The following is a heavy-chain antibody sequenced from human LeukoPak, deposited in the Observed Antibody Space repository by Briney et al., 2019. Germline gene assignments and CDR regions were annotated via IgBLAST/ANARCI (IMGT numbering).Heavy chain of an antibody. CDR1: GYTFTGYC. CDR2: INPNSGGT. Sequence: ASVKVSCKASGYTFTGYCMHWVRQAPGQGLEWMGWINPNSGGTNYAQKFQGRVTMTRDTSISTAYMELSRLRSDDTAVYYCARLDYYDSSGYWASDYWGQGTLVTVSS. V-gene: IGHV1-2*02. J-gene: IGHJ4*02. CDR3: ARLDYYDSSGYWASDY. D-gene: IGHD3-22*01.